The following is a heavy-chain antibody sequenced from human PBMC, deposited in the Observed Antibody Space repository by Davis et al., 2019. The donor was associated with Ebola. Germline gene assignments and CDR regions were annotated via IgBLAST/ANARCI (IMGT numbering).Heavy chain of an antibody. V-gene: IGHV3-43D*03. Sequence: GGSLRLSCAASGFTFGDYAMHWVRQAPGKGLEWVSLISWDGRSSAYTDSVRGRFSISRDSSRKFLYLQMNGLRAEDTALYYCTAYDSTFRNYWGQGTLVTVSS. D-gene: IGHD3-22*01. CDR3: TAYDSTFRNY. J-gene: IGHJ4*02. CDR2: ISWDGRSS. CDR1: GFTFGDYA.